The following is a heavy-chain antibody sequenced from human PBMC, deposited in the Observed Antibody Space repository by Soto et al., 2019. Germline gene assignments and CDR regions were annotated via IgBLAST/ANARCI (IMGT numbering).Heavy chain of an antibody. CDR1: GYSFTSYW. J-gene: IGHJ6*03. V-gene: IGHV5-51*01. D-gene: IGHD2-2*01. CDR2: IYPGDSDT. Sequence: GESLKISCKGSGYSFTSYWIGWVRQMPGKGLEWMGIIYPGDSDTRYSPSFQGQVTISADKSISTAYLQWSSLKASDTAMYYCARHGSPAGRIYYYYYYMDVWGKGTTVTVSS. CDR3: ARHGSPAGRIYYYYYYMDV.